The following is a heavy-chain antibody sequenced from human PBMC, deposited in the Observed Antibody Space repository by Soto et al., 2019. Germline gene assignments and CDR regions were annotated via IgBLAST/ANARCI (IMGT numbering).Heavy chain of an antibody. V-gene: IGHV1-18*01. D-gene: IGHD3-16*01. CDR3: ARLTGVFRLVFDY. Sequence: QVQLVQSGAEVKKPGASVKVSCKASGYTFHNYGVNWVRQAPGHGLEWMGRISAYNYNIHYAQNFEGRVTMTTDTSTSTAYMELRSLRSDDTAIYYCARLTGVFRLVFDYWGQGTQVTVSS. J-gene: IGHJ4*02. CDR2: ISAYNYNI. CDR1: GYTFHNYG.